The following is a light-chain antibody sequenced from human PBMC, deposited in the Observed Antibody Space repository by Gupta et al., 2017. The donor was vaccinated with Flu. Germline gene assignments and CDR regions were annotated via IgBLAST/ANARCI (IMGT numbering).Light chain of an antibody. CDR3: NSRDTSSNHVI. CDR1: SLRSYY. Sequence: SSELTQDPAVSVALAQTVRIKCQGDSLRSYYASWYQQKPRQAPVLVIYGKNNRPSGIPDRFSGSSSGSTASLTITGAQAEDEGDYYCNSRDTSSNHVIFGGGTKLTVL. J-gene: IGLJ2*01. CDR2: GKN. V-gene: IGLV3-19*01.